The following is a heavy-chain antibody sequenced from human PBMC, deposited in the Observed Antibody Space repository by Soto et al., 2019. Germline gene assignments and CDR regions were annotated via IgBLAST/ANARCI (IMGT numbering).Heavy chain of an antibody. CDR1: GGSISSYY. J-gene: IGHJ5*02. V-gene: IGHV4-59*08. CDR2: IYYSGST. CDR3: ARSDYDILTP. D-gene: IGHD3-9*01. Sequence: ASETLSLTCTVSGGSISSYYWSWIRQPPGKGLEWIGYIYYSGSTNYNPSLKSRVTISVDTSKNQFSLKLSSVTAADTAVYYCARSDYDILTPWGQGTLVTVSS.